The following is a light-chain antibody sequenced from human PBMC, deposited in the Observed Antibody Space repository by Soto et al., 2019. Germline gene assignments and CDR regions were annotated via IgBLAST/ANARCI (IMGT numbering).Light chain of an antibody. J-gene: IGKJ1*01. CDR2: KAS. Sequence: DIQMTQSPSTLSGSVGDRVTITCRASQTISSWLAWYQQKPGKAPKLLIYKASTLKSGVPSRFIYIVSGTEFTPTISSLQPNDFATYYCQHYNSYSEAFGQGTKV. CDR1: QTISSW. V-gene: IGKV1-5*03. CDR3: QHYNSYSEA.